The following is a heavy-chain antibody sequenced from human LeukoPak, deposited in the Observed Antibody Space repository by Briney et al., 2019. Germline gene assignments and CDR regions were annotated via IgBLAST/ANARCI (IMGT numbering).Heavy chain of an antibody. CDR2: IKQDGSEK. V-gene: IGHV3-7*03. J-gene: IGHJ6*02. D-gene: IGHD2-21*01. CDR3: ARLPRSILYYYYYGMDV. CDR1: GFTFSSYW. Sequence: GGSLRLSCAASGFTFSSYWMSWVRQAPGKGLEWVANIKQDGSEKYYVDSVKGRFTTSRDNAKNSLYLQMNSLRAEDTAVYYCARLPRSILYYYYYGMDVWGQGTTVTVSS.